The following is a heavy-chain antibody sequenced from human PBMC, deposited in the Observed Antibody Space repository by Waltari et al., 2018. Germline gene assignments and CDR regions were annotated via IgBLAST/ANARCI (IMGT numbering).Heavy chain of an antibody. V-gene: IGHV4-59*01. CDR2: IYYSGST. CDR1: GGSISSYY. CDR3: ASVYYYDSSGPSLGAFDI. D-gene: IGHD3-22*01. Sequence: QVQLQESGPELVKPSETLSLTCTLSGGSISSYYWSWIRQPPGKGLEWIGYIYYSGSTSYNPSLKSRVNISVDTSKNQFTLKLGFVTAADTAVYYCASVYYYDSSGPSLGAFDIWGQGTMVTVSS. J-gene: IGHJ3*02.